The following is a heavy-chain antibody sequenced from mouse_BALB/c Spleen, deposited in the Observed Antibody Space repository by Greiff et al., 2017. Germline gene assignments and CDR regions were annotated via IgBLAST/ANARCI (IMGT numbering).Heavy chain of an antibody. J-gene: IGHJ2*01. V-gene: IGHV1-69*02. CDR2: IYPSDSYT. CDR3: TRAADYDYFDY. CDR1: GYTFTSYW. Sequence: VQLQQPGAELVRPGASVKLSCKASGYTFTSYWINWVKQRPGQGLEWIGNIYPSDSYTNYNQKFKDKATLTVDKSSSTAYMQLSSPTSEDSAVYYCTRAADYDYFDYWGQGTTLTVSS. D-gene: IGHD2-4*01.